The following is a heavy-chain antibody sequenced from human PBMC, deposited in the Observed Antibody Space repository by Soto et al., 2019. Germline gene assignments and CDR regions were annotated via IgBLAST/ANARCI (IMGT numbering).Heavy chain of an antibody. CDR3: ARHPEYSRSSIWFDP. V-gene: IGHV4-59*08. J-gene: IGHJ5*02. D-gene: IGHD6-6*01. CDR1: GGSISSYY. Sequence: SETLSLTCTVSGGSISSYYWSWIRQPPGKGLEWIGYIYYSGSTNYNPSLKSRVTISVDTSKNQFSLKLSSVTAADTAVYYCARHPEYSRSSIWFDPWGQGTLVTSPQ. CDR2: IYYSGST.